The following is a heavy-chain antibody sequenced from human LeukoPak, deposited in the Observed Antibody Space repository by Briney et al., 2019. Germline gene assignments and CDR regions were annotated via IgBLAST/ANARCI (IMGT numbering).Heavy chain of an antibody. V-gene: IGHV3-48*01. CDR1: GFTFSSNS. CDR3: ARGAGSGRNHFDY. CDR2: ISSRSSTI. J-gene: IGHJ4*02. Sequence: PGGSLRLSCAASGFTFSSNSMNWVRQAPGKGLEWVSYISSRSSTIYYADSVKGRFTISRDNATTSLYLQMNSLRAEDTAVYYCARGAGSGRNHFDYWGQGTLVTVSS. D-gene: IGHD6-19*01.